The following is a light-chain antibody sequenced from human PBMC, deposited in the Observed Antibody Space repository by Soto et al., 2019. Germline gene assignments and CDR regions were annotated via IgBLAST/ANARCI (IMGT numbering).Light chain of an antibody. Sequence: GMTQAQATLSVSPGERATLSCRASQNIYSNVAWYQQRPGQAPRLLIYRASTRATGIPARFSGSGSGTEFTLTISSLQSEDFTVYSCLQYHNLWAFGQGTKVAIK. CDR2: RAS. V-gene: IGKV3-15*01. CDR3: LQYHNLWA. J-gene: IGKJ1*01. CDR1: QNIYSN.